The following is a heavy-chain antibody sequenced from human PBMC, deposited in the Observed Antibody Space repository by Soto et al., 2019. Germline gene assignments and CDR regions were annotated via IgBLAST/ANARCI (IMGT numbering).Heavy chain of an antibody. J-gene: IGHJ6*02. CDR2: ISYDGSNK. Sequence: QVQLVESGGGVVQPGRSLRLSCAASGFTFSSYAMHWVRQAPGKGLEGVAVISYDGSNKYYADSVKGRFTISRDNSKNTLYLQMNSLRAEDTAVYYCARDFSRYCSGGSCYDYYYYGMDVWGQGTTVTVSS. CDR1: GFTFSSYA. CDR3: ARDFSRYCSGGSCYDYYYYGMDV. V-gene: IGHV3-30-3*01. D-gene: IGHD2-15*01.